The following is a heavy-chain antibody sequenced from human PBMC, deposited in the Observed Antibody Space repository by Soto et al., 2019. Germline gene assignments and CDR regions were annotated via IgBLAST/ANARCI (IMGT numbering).Heavy chain of an antibody. CDR3: ARQGPNYDLETYFSPPEY. CDR1: GDSLSSSHYY. V-gene: IGHV4-39*01. CDR2: IYYSGST. D-gene: IGHD3-10*01. J-gene: IGHJ4*02. Sequence: SETLSLTCTVSGDSLSSSHYYWAWIRQPPGKGLEWIASIYYSGSTYYNPSLKSRVTISVDTSEKQLSLKLSSVTAADTAVYYCARQGPNYDLETYFSPPEYWGQGTLVTVSS.